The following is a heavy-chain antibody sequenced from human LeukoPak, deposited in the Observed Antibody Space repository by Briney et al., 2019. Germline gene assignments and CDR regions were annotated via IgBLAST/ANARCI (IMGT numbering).Heavy chain of an antibody. V-gene: IGHV1-69*01. CDR1: GGTFSSYA. Sequence: SVKVSCKASGGTFSSYAISWVRQAPGQGLEWMGGIIPIFGTANYAQKFQGRVTITADESTSTAYMELSSLRSEDTAVYYCARTLFDWLPSGAFDIWGQGTMVTVSS. J-gene: IGHJ3*02. D-gene: IGHD3-9*01. CDR2: IIPIFGTA. CDR3: ARTLFDWLPSGAFDI.